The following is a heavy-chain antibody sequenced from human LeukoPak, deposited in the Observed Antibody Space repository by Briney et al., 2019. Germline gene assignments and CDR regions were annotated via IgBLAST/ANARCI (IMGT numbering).Heavy chain of an antibody. V-gene: IGHV3-7*01. CDR2: IKQDGSEK. D-gene: IGHD2-15*01. CDR1: GFTFSSYW. CDR3: ARWGYCSGGSCSGGFDP. Sequence: PGGSLRLSCAASGFTFSSYWMSWVRQAPGKGLEWVVNIKQDGSEKYYVDSVKGRFTISRDNAKNSLYLQMNSLRAEDTAVYYCARWGYCSGGSCSGGFDPWGQGTLVTVSS. J-gene: IGHJ5*02.